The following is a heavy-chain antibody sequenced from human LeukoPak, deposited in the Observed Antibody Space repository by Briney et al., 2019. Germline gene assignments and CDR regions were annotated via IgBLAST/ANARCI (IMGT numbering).Heavy chain of an antibody. D-gene: IGHD3-10*01. CDR2: IYYSGST. CDR3: GRQAPMVRGVIIDY. Sequence: SETLSLTCTVSGGSISSYYWSWIRQPPGKGLEWIGYIYYSGSTNYNPSLKSRVTISVDTSKNQFSLKLSSGTAADTAVYYCGRQAPMVRGVIIDYWGQGTLVTVSS. V-gene: IGHV4-59*08. J-gene: IGHJ4*02. CDR1: GGSISSYY.